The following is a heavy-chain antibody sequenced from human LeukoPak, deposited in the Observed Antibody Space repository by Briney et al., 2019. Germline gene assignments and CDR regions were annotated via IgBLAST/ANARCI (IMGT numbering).Heavy chain of an antibody. J-gene: IGHJ5*02. CDR1: GGSISTYY. CDR2: IYYSENS. Sequence: PSETLSLTCTVSGGSISTYYWSWIRQPPGKGLEWIGYIYYSENSNYNPSLKSRVTISVDTSKNQFSLKLSSVTAADTAVYYCAGLGASGNGYLSWFDPWGQGTLVTVSS. D-gene: IGHD3-22*01. V-gene: IGHV4-59*01. CDR3: AGLGASGNGYLSWFDP.